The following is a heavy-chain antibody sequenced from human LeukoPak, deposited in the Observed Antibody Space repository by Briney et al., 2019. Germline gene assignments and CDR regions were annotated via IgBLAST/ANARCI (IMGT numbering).Heavy chain of an antibody. CDR2: IYSGGST. D-gene: IGHD5-24*01. J-gene: IGHJ4*02. V-gene: IGHV3-53*01. CDR1: GFTVNSNY. CDR3: ARGGDMATVPHLYYFEY. Sequence: PGGSLRLSCAASGFTVNSNYMSWVRQAPGKGLEWVSVIYSGGSTYYADSVKGRFTISRDNSKNTLYLQMNSLRAEDTAVYYCARGGDMATVPHLYYFEYWGQGTLVTVSS.